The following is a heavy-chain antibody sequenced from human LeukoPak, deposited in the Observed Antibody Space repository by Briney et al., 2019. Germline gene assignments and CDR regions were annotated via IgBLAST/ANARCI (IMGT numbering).Heavy chain of an antibody. J-gene: IGHJ4*02. CDR3: ARLGVRWSIDY. Sequence: PGRSLRLSCAASGFTFRIYGVHGAPRAPGKGREGVGDIWYDGNNKYYAESVKGRFTISRDNSKNTLYLQMNSLRVEDTALYYCARLGVRWSIDYWGQGTLVSVSS. CDR2: IWYDGNNK. CDR1: GFTFRIYG. D-gene: IGHD3-16*01. V-gene: IGHV3-33*01.